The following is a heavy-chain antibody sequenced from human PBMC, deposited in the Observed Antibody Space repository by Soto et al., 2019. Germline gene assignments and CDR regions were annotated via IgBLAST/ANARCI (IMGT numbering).Heavy chain of an antibody. CDR3: ARDYYDSSGYLPALFDP. D-gene: IGHD3-22*01. J-gene: IGHJ5*02. CDR1: GYTFTSYA. CDR2: INAGNGNT. Sequence: VASVKVSCKASGYTFTSYAMHWVRQAPGQRLEWMGWINAGNGNTKYSQKFQGRVTITRDTSASTAYMELSSLRSEDTAVYYCARDYYDSSGYLPALFDPWGQGTLVTVSS. V-gene: IGHV1-3*01.